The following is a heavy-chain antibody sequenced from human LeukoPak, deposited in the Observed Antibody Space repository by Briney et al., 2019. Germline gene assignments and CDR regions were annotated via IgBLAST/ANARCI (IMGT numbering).Heavy chain of an antibody. D-gene: IGHD3/OR15-3a*01. CDR2: INLDNGDT. CDR1: GYTFTGYH. CDR3: VFERTGWTYFAY. Sequence: GASVKVSCKASGYTFTGYHMHWVRQAPGQGLEWMGWINLDNGDTSFPQKFRGRVTMTRETSISTAYMVLTGLTSDDTAVFYCVFERTGWTYFAYWGQGTLVTVSS. J-gene: IGHJ4*02. V-gene: IGHV1-2*02.